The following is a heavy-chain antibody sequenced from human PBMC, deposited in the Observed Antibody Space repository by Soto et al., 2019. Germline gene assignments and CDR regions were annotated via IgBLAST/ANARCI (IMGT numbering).Heavy chain of an antibody. Sequence: ASVVCCNASGYTFTGYYMQWVRQAPGQGLEWMGWMNRNRGGTNCSQKFQGRVTMTRDTSISTAYMQLSSXXSDDTAVYYCARGLRHPYGKKWYHYVLDVWGPGNTVTVSS. V-gene: IGHV1-2*02. CDR3: ARGLRHPYGKKWYHYVLDV. CDR1: GYTFTGYY. J-gene: IGHJ6*02. D-gene: IGHD3-10*02. CDR2: MNRNRGGT.